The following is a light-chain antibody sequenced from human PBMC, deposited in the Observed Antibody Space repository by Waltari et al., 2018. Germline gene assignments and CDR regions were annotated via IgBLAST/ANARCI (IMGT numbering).Light chain of an antibody. CDR3: QQYNDWPPWT. V-gene: IGKV3-15*01. CDR1: QSVTTN. CDR2: GAS. Sequence: EIVMTQSPASLSLSPGERVTLSCRASQSVTTNLAWYQQKPGQAPRLLIYGASTRAAGIPARFSGSGSGTEFILTISGLQSEDFAFYYCQQYNDWPPWTFGQGTKVEIK. J-gene: IGKJ1*01.